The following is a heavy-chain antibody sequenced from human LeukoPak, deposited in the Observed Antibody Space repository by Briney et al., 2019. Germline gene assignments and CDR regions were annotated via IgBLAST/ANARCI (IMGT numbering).Heavy chain of an antibody. J-gene: IGHJ5*02. Sequence: ASLKASCEASGYSLTNYAIHSVRQTPGQRLVWMGWLISDTGMTQYAQKFQGRVTISADKSTSTDYMELSSLRSEDTAVYYCARANGDCPWDNWFDPWGQGTLVTVSS. D-gene: IGHD2-21*02. CDR3: ARANGDCPWDNWFDP. CDR2: LISDTGMT. V-gene: IGHV1-3*01. CDR1: GYSLTNYA.